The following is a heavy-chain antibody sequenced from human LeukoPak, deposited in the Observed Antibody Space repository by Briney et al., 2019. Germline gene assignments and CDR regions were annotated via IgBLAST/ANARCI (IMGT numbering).Heavy chain of an antibody. V-gene: IGHV4-59*01. CDR3: ARDGSLGFDY. Sequence: SETLSLTCTVSGGSISSYYWNWIRQPPGKGLEWIGSISYSGSTNYNSSLESRVTISVDTSKNRISLKLRSVTAADTTVYYCARDGSLGFDYWGQGTLVTVSS. D-gene: IGHD3-10*01. CDR2: ISYSGST. CDR1: GGSISSYY. J-gene: IGHJ4*02.